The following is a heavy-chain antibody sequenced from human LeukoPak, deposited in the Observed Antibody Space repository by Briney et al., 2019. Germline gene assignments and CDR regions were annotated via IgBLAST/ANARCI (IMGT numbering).Heavy chain of an antibody. CDR3: ARDRSIAARRYFDY. V-gene: IGHV3-30*03. CDR2: ISDDGSYK. D-gene: IGHD6-6*01. J-gene: IGHJ4*02. CDR1: GFTFRSYG. Sequence: GGSLRLSCAASGFTFRSYGMHWVRQAPGKGLEWVAVISDDGSYKYYADPVKGRFTISRDDFKNMLYLQMNSLRAEDTAVYYCARDRSIAARRYFDYWGQGTLVTVSS.